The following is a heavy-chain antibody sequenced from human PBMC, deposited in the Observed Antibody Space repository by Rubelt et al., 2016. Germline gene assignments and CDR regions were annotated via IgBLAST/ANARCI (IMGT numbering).Heavy chain of an antibody. J-gene: IGHJ4*02. V-gene: IGHV1-2*06. D-gene: IGHD1-20*01. Sequence: QVQLVQSGAEVKKPGASVKVSCKTSGYTFTGYYMHWVRQAPGQGLEWMGRINPKSGDTNYAQKFQGRVTMTRDTSSTTAYMELSSLRSDDTAMYYCARPYNWNDGPLFDYWGQGTLVTVSS. CDR1: GYTFTGYY. CDR3: ARPYNWNDGPLFDY. CDR2: INPKSGDT.